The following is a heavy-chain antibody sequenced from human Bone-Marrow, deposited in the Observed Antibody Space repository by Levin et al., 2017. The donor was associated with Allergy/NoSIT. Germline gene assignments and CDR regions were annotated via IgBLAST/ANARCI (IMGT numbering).Heavy chain of an antibody. D-gene: IGHD3-22*01. V-gene: IGHV4-59*08. CDR1: GGSISSYY. CDR2: IYYSGST. CDR3: ARQRRYYASSGYIQYYFDY. J-gene: IGHJ4*02. Sequence: SQTLSLTCTVSGGSISSYYWSWIRQPPGKGLEWIGYIYYSGSTNYNPSLKSRVTISVDTSKNQFSLKLSSVTAADTAVYSFARQRRYYASSGYIQYYFDYWGQGTLVTVSS.